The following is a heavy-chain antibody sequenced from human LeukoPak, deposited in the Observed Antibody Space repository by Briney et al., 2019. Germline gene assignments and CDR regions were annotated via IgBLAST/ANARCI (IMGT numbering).Heavy chain of an antibody. D-gene: IGHD4-17*01. Sequence: GGSLRLSCAASGFTFNFYDMHWVRQAPGKGLEWVSGISWNSGSIGYADSVKGRFTISRDNAKNSLYLQMNSLRAEDTALYYCAKVGYGDYPGYFDYWGQGTLVTVSS. CDR2: ISWNSGSI. V-gene: IGHV3-9*01. CDR1: GFTFNFYD. CDR3: AKVGYGDYPGYFDY. J-gene: IGHJ4*02.